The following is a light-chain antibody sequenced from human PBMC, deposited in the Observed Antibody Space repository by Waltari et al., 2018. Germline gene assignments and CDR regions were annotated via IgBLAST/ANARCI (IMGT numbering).Light chain of an antibody. CDR3: HSRDISGDVL. CDR2: GKN. CDR1: RPRIYY. Sequence: SSELTQDPAVSVALGQTVRLTCHGYRPRIYYVIWFLQKTGQTPALVIYGKNSRPSGIPDRFSASSSGSTASLTSIGAQAEDEADYYCHSRDISGDVLIGGGTKLTVV. V-gene: IGLV3-19*01. J-gene: IGLJ2*01.